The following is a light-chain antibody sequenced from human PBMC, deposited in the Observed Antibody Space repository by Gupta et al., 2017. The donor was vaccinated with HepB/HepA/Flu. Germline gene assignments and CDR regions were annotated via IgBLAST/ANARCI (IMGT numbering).Light chain of an antibody. CDR3: QQSYDTPRT. J-gene: IGKJ1*01. CDR2: GAS. Sequence: DIQMTQSPSSLSASIGDRVTITCRASQNINAHLNWYQQKPGKAPRLLMYGASALQTGVPSKFSGGGYGTDFTLTISGLQAEDFATYYCQQSYDTPRTFGQGTKLEIK. CDR1: QNINAH. V-gene: IGKV1-39*01.